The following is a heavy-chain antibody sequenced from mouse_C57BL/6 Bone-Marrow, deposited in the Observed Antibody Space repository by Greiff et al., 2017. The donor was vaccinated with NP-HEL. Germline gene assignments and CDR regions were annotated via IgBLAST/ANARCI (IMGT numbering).Heavy chain of an antibody. Sequence: EVNVVESGGGLVKPGGSLKLSCAASGFTFSSYAMSWVRQTPEKRLEWVATISDGGSYTYYPDNVKGRFTISRDNAKNNLYLQMSHLKSEDTAMYYCARDLTTVVATNFDVWGTGTTVTVSS. CDR1: GFTFSSYA. J-gene: IGHJ1*03. CDR3: ARDLTTVVATNFDV. V-gene: IGHV5-4*01. D-gene: IGHD1-1*01. CDR2: ISDGGSYT.